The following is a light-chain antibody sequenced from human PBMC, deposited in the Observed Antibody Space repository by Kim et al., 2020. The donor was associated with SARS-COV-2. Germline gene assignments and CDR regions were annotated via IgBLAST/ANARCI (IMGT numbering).Light chain of an antibody. CDR1: NLRTYY. Sequence: ALRQTVRITCQRDNLRTYYASWYQRKPGQAPVLVLYGKNNRPSGIPDRFSGSSSGNTASLTITGAQAEDEADYYCNSRDSSGNHWVFGGGTQLTVL. CDR3: NSRDSSGNHWV. CDR2: GKN. J-gene: IGLJ3*02. V-gene: IGLV3-19*01.